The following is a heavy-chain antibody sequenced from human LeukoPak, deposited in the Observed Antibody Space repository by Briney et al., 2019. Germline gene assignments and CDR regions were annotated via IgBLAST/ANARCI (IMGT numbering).Heavy chain of an antibody. CDR1: GGTFSSYA. J-gene: IGHJ3*02. CDR3: ARIDIATYDAFDI. V-gene: IGHV1-69*13. Sequence: SVKVSCKASGGTFSSYAISWVRQARGQGLEWMGGIIPIFGTANYAQKFQGRVTITADESTSTAYMELSSLRSEDTAVYYCARIDIATYDAFDIWGQGTMVTVSS. CDR2: IIPIFGTA. D-gene: IGHD5-12*01.